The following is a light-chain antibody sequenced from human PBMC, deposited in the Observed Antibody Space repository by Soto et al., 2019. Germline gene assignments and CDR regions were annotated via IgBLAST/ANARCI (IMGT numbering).Light chain of an antibody. CDR3: QSYDSSLSAYV. V-gene: IGLV1-40*01. Sequence: QSVLTQPPSVSGAPGQRVTISCTGSSANIGAAYNVDWYQQLPGTAPKLLIYGNNNRPSGVPDRFSGSKSGTSASLAITGLQAEDGADYYCQSYDSSLSAYVFGTGTKVTVL. CDR1: SANIGAAYN. J-gene: IGLJ1*01. CDR2: GNN.